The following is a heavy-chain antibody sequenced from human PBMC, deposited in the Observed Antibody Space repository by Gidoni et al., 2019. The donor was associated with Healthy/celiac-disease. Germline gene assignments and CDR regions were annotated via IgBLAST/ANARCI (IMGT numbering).Heavy chain of an antibody. D-gene: IGHD5-18*01. Sequence: EVQLVVSGGGLVLPGWSRSLSCSPSGFTLADYAMHWVRQAPGKGLEWVVGIRWNSGSIDYADSVKGRFTISRDNAKNSLYLQMNSLRAEDTALYYCAKSFFREYNYGAFDYWGQGTLVTVSS. J-gene: IGHJ4*02. CDR2: IRWNSGSI. V-gene: IGHV3-9*01. CDR3: AKSFFREYNYGAFDY. CDR1: GFTLADYA.